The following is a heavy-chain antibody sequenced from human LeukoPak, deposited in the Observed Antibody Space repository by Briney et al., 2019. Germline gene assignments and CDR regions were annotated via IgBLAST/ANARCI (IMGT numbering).Heavy chain of an antibody. CDR2: IYYSGST. J-gene: IGHJ5*02. CDR1: GGSISSSSYC. V-gene: IGHV4-39*01. CDR3: VRLSGPTGWFDP. D-gene: IGHD3-16*02. Sequence: SETLSLTCTVSGGSISSSSYCWGWIRQPPGKGLEWIVSIYYSGSTYSNPSLKSRVTISVDTSKNQFSLKLSSVTAADTAVYYCVRLSGPTGWFDPWGQGTLVIVSS.